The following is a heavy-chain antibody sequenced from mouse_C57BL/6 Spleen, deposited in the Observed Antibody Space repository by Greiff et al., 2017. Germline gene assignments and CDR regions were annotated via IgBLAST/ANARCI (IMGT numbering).Heavy chain of an antibody. J-gene: IGHJ4*01. Sequence: VKLVESGAELARPGASVKLSCKASGYTFTSYGISWVKQRTGQGLEWIGEIYPRSGNTYYNEKFKGKATLTADKSSSTAYMELRSLTSEDSAVYFCARHYGSSYGAMDYGGQGTSVTVSS. V-gene: IGHV1-81*01. CDR3: ARHYGSSYGAMDY. D-gene: IGHD1-1*01. CDR1: GYTFTSYG. CDR2: IYPRSGNT.